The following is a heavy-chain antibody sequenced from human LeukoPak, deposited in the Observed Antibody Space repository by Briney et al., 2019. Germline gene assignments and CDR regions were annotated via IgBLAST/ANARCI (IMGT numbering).Heavy chain of an antibody. Sequence: PSETLSLTCAVSVGSISIYYWSWMRDPPGKGLEWIGYIYYSGSTNYNPSLKSRVTISVDTSKNQSSLKLSSVTAADTAVYYCARDSGQQLLNYWGQGTLVTVSS. CDR2: IYYSGST. V-gene: IGHV4-59*01. CDR3: ARDSGQQLLNY. J-gene: IGHJ4*02. D-gene: IGHD6-13*01. CDR1: VGSISIYY.